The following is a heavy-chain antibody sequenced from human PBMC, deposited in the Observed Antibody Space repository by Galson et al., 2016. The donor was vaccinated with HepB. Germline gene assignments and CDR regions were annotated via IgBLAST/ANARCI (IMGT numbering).Heavy chain of an antibody. CDR2: ISFSSTNI. Sequence: LRLSCAASGFKFSSYGMNWVRQAPGKGLEWISYISFSSTNIHYADSVRGRFAVSRDDAKNSLYLQMSSLRDEDTAVYFCARGPAGLLDYWGQGTLVTVSS. D-gene: IGHD2/OR15-2a*01. CDR3: ARGPAGLLDY. CDR1: GFKFSSYG. V-gene: IGHV3-48*02. J-gene: IGHJ4*02.